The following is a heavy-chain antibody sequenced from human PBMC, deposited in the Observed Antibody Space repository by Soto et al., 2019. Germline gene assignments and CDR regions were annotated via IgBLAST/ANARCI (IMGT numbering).Heavy chain of an antibody. CDR1: GDSISSGGYS. V-gene: IGHV4-30-2*01. CDR3: ARGEYSSSWYEVAEYFQH. D-gene: IGHD6-13*01. J-gene: IGHJ1*01. CDR2: IYHSGST. Sequence: QLQLQESGSGLVKPSQTLSLTGAVSGDSISSGGYSWSWIRQPPGKGLEWIGYIYHSGSTYYNPSLKSRVTISVDRSKNQFSLKLSSVTAADTAVYYCARGEYSSSWYEVAEYFQHWGQGTLVTVSS.